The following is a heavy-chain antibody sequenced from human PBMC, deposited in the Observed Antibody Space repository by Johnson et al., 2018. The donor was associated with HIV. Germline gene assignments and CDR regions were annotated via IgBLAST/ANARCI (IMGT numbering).Heavy chain of an antibody. CDR1: GFTFDDYG. CDR2: INWNGGST. D-gene: IGHD3-16*01. V-gene: IGHV3-20*04. J-gene: IGHJ3*02. Sequence: VQLVESGGGLEQPGGSLRLSCAASGFTFDDYGMSWVRQAPGKGLEWVSGINWNGGSTGYADSVKGRFTISRDNSKNTLYLQINSLKTDDTAVYYCTTVRGAFDIWGQGTMVTVSS. CDR3: TTVRGAFDI.